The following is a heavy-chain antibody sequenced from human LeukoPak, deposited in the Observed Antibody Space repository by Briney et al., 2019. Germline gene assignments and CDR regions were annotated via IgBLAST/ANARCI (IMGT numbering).Heavy chain of an antibody. CDR1: GFTFSSYS. D-gene: IGHD6-13*01. CDR2: ISGNSRYI. CDR3: ARVAEAAAFDS. V-gene: IGHV3-21*06. J-gene: IGHJ4*02. Sequence: GSLSLSCAASGFTFSSYSMTWVRQAPGKGLEWVSSISGNSRYIYYADSMRGRFTISRDNAKNSLYLQMNSLKPEDTAVYYCARVAEAAAFDSWGQGTLVTVSS.